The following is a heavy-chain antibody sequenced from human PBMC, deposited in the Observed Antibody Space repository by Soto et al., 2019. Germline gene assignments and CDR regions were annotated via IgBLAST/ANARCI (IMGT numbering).Heavy chain of an antibody. J-gene: IGHJ5*02. CDR3: VRDVGGSGWFAP. CDR2: IYSSGTT. V-gene: IGHV4-4*07. Sequence: SETVSLTCTVSCISIDNYYCSWIRQSAGKGLEWIGRIYSSGTTNYNPSLKSRVTMSVDMSKSQFSLNVRSVTAADTAVYYCVRDVGGSGWFAPWGQGTLVTVSS. CDR1: CISIDNYY.